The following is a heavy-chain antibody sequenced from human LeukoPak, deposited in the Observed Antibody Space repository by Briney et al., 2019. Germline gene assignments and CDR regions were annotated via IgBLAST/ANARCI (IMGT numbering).Heavy chain of an antibody. D-gene: IGHD5-18*01. J-gene: IGHJ4*02. V-gene: IGHV4-34*01. CDR3: ATAVDTAMVYHY. CDR2: IYYSGST. Sequence: SETLSLTCAVYGGSFSGYYWSWIRQPPGKGLEGIGSIYYSGSTYYNPSLKSRVTISVDTSKNQFSLKLSSVTAADTAVYYCATAVDTAMVYHYWGQGTLVTVSS. CDR1: GGSFSGYY.